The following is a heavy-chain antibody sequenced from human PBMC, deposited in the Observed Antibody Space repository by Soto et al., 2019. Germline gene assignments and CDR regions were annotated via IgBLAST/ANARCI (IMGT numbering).Heavy chain of an antibody. Sequence: ASETLSLTCNVSGRSMISYYWSWIRQPAGKGPEWIGRIYTGGNTNYNPSLKSRVTMSADTSKSQFSLKLTSVTAADTAVEYCAREGDDRHFFFDSWGQGTLVTVSS. J-gene: IGHJ4*02. D-gene: IGHD3-3*02. CDR3: AREGDDRHFFFDS. V-gene: IGHV4-4*07. CDR2: IYTGGNT. CDR1: GRSMISYY.